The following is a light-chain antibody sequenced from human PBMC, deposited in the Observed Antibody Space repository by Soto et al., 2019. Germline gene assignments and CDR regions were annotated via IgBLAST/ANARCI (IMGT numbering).Light chain of an antibody. J-gene: IGLJ2*01. CDR3: QSYDSSLGGPVV. Sequence: QSVLTQPPSVSGAPGQRVTISCTGSSSNIGAGYDVHWYQQLPGTAPKLLIYGNSNRPSEVPDRESGSKSVTAACGTIPGRQAEEESDYYCQSYDSSLGGPVVFGGGIKLTVL. V-gene: IGLV1-40*01. CDR2: GNS. CDR1: SSNIGAGYD.